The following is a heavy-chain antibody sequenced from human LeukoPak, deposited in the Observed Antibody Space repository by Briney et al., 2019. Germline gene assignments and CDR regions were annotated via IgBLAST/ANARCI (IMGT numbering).Heavy chain of an antibody. CDR2: INPNSGGT. V-gene: IGHV1-2*02. CDR1: GYTFTGYH. D-gene: IGHD6-13*01. CDR3: ARVESTEGSSLYREFDY. J-gene: IGHJ4*02. Sequence: ASVKVSCKASGYTFTGYHMHWVRQAPGQGLERMAWINPNSGGTSYAQKFQGRVTTTRDTSISTVYMELSSLRSDDTAMYYCARVESTEGSSLYREFDYWGQGTLVTVSS.